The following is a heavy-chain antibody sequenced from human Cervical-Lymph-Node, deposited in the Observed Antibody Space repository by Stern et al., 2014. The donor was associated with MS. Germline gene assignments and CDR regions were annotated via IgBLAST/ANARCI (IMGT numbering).Heavy chain of an antibody. J-gene: IGHJ6*02. CDR3: ARVLSDSGGYSLHYNYYGMDV. D-gene: IGHD3-22*01. CDR2: IYYSGNT. V-gene: IGHV4-61*01. Sequence: QVQLQESGPGLVKPSETLSLTCTVSGGSVSSGSYYWSWIRQPPGKGLEWIGYIYYSGNTNYNPSLTSRVTMSLDTSKNQFSLNLSSVTAADTAVYYCARVLSDSGGYSLHYNYYGMDVWGQGTTVTVSS. CDR1: GGSVSSGSYY.